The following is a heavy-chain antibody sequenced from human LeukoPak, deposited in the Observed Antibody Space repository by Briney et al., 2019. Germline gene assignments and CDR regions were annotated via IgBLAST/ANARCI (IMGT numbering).Heavy chain of an antibody. Sequence: GRSLRLSCAASGFTFSSYAMHWVRQAPGKGLEWVATIKQDGSEKYYVDSVKGRFTISRDNAKNSLYLQMNSLRAEDTAAYYCARDRSTDFWSGYYTNYFDYWDQGTLITVSS. CDR2: IKQDGSEK. CDR1: GFTFSSYA. J-gene: IGHJ4*02. CDR3: ARDRSTDFWSGYYTNYFDY. D-gene: IGHD3-3*01. V-gene: IGHV3-7*01.